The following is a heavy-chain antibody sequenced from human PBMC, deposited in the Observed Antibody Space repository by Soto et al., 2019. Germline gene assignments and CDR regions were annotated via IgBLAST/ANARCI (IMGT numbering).Heavy chain of an antibody. CDR1: GGSISSYY. Sequence: SETLSLTCTVSGGSISSYYWSWIRQPPGKGLEWIGYIYYSGSTNYNPSLKSRVTISVDTSKNQFSLNLSSVTAADTAVYYCARAHSVVVPAAKALLASKAYNWFDPWGQGTLVTVSS. CDR3: ARAHSVVVPAAKALLASKAYNWFDP. J-gene: IGHJ5*02. V-gene: IGHV4-59*01. CDR2: IYYSGST. D-gene: IGHD2-2*01.